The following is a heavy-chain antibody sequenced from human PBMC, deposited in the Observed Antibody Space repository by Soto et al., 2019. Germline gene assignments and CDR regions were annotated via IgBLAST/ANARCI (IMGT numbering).Heavy chain of an antibody. Sequence: QVQLVQSGAEVKKPGASVKVSCKASGYTFTSYGINWVRQAPGQGLEWMGWISAYNGNTHYAQKLQGRVTMTTDTSTSTAHMELRSLRSDDRAVYYCARVQSGYDFAYWGQGTLVTVSS. CDR1: GYTFTSYG. V-gene: IGHV1-18*01. J-gene: IGHJ4*02. D-gene: IGHD5-12*01. CDR3: ARVQSGYDFAY. CDR2: ISAYNGNT.